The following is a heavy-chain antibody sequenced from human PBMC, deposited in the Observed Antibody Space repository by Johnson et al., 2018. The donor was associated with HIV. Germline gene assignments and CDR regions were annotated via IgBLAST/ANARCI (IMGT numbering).Heavy chain of an antibody. CDR3: VRDFGHWDDAFGF. J-gene: IGHJ3*01. CDR1: GFTVNSNY. CDR2: IYSGGST. D-gene: IGHD7-27*01. V-gene: IGHV3-66*01. Sequence: EVQLVESGGGLVQPGGSLRLSCAASGFTVNSNYMSWVRQAPGKGLEWVSVIYSGGSTYYADSVKGRFTISRDNSKNTLYLQMNSLRAEDTAVYYCVRDFGHWDDAFGFWGRGTKVTVSS.